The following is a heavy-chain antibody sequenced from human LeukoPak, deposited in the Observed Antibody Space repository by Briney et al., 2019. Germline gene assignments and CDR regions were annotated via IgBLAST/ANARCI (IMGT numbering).Heavy chain of an antibody. J-gene: IGHJ4*02. D-gene: IGHD3-10*01. CDR3: ARVGFGELSYPHFDY. CDR1: GFTFSSYS. Sequence: PGGSLRLSCAASGFTFSSYSMNWVRQAPGKGLEWVSSISSSSSYIYYADSVKGRFTISRDNSKNTLYLQMNILRAEDTAAYYCARVGFGELSYPHFDYWGQGTLVTVSP. CDR2: ISSSSSYI. V-gene: IGHV3-21*04.